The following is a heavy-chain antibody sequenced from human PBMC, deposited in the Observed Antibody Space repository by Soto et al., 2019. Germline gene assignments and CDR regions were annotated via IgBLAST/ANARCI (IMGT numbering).Heavy chain of an antibody. D-gene: IGHD4-17*01. J-gene: IGHJ3*02. V-gene: IGHV3-21*01. CDR2: ISSNSAYI. Sequence: EVQLVESGGGLVTPGGSLRVSCAASGFTFRSYSMNWVRQAPGKGLEWVSTISSNSAYIYYADSVKGRFTISRDNAKNSVYMQLNGLRAEDTAIYYGTRDQSLGAPIAFAIWGQGTMVTVSS. CDR1: GFTFRSYS. CDR3: TRDQSLGAPIAFAI.